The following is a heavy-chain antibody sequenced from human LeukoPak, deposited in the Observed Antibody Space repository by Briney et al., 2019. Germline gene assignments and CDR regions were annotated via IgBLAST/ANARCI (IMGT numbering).Heavy chain of an antibody. J-gene: IGHJ5*01. CDR2: ISSSGRTI. Sequence: GGSLRLSCAASGFTFSSYEMSWVRQVPGKGLEWVSYISSSGRTIYNADSVKGRFTISRDNAKNSLYLQMNSLRAEDTAVYYCARDRSPLDSWGQGTLVTVSS. CDR3: ARDRSPLDS. V-gene: IGHV3-48*03. CDR1: GFTFSSYE.